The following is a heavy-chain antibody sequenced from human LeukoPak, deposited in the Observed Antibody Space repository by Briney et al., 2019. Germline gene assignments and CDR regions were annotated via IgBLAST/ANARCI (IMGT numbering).Heavy chain of an antibody. CDR2: ISSSGSYI. CDR1: GFTFSTYS. J-gene: IGHJ4*02. CDR3: ARDHYGDYGLDY. D-gene: IGHD4-17*01. Sequence: PGGSLRLSCAASGFTFSTYSMNWVRQAPGKGLEWVSSISSSGSYIYYADSVEGRFAISRDSAKNSLYLQMSSLRAEDTAVYYCARDHYGDYGLDYWGQGTLVTVFS. V-gene: IGHV3-21*01.